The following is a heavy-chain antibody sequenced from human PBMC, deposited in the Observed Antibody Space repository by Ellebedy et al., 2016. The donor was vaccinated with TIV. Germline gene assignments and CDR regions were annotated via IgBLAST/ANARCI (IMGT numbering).Heavy chain of an antibody. J-gene: IGHJ6*03. CDR1: GGSFSGYY. CDR3: ASKVYYYYYMDV. V-gene: IGHV4-34*01. Sequence: GSLRLSXAVYGGSFSGYYWSWIRQPPGKGLEWIGEINHSGSTNYNPSLKSRVTISVDTSKNQFSLKLSSVTAADTAVYYCASKVYYYYYMDVWGKGTTVTVSS. CDR2: INHSGST.